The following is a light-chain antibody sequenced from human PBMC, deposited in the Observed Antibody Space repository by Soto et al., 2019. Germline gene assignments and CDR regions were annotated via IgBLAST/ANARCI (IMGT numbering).Light chain of an antibody. CDR1: QSISSSY. CDR2: GAS. J-gene: IGKJ1*01. CDR3: HQYGSAPAWT. Sequence: EIVLTQSPGTLSLFPGERATLSCRASQSISSSYLAWYQQKPGQAPRLLIYGASSRATGIPDRFSGAGSATEFTLPTSRLEPEDFAVYYCHQYGSAPAWTFGQGTKVEIK. V-gene: IGKV3-20*01.